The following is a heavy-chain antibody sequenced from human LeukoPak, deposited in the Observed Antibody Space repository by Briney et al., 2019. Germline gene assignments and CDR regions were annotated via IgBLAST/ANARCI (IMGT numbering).Heavy chain of an antibody. CDR3: ARDRGYYDSSGTNYYYNWFDP. J-gene: IGHJ5*02. CDR2: IIPIFGTA. D-gene: IGHD3-22*01. CDR1: GGTFSSYA. Sequence: GASVKVSCKASGGTFSSYAISWVRQAPGQGLEWMGGIIPIFGTANYAQKFQGRVTITADESTSTAYMELSSLRSEDTAVYYCARDRGYYDSSGTNYYYNWFDPWGQGTLVTVSS. V-gene: IGHV1-69*13.